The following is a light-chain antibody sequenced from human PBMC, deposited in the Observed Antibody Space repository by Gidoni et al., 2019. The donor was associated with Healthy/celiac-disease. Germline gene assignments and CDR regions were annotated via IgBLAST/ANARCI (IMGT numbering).Light chain of an antibody. V-gene: IGLV2-23*01. CDR1: SSDVGSYNL. Sequence: QSARTQPASVSGSPGQSVTISCTGTSSDVGSYNLVSWYQQHPGKAPKLMIYEGSKRPSGVSNRFSGSKSGNTASLTISGLQADDEADYYCCSYAGSSTPFGGGTKLTVL. CDR2: EGS. J-gene: IGLJ2*01. CDR3: CSYAGSSTP.